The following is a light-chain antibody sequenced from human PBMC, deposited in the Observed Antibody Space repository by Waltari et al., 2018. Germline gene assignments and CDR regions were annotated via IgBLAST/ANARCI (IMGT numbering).Light chain of an antibody. V-gene: IGLV2-23*02. Sequence: QSALTQPASVSGSPGQSITISCTGTSSDVGTYYLVSWYQQRPGKAPKLMIHDVSKRPAGVSPRSSGCKSGNTASLTISGLQADDEADYYCCSFADSSSSWVLGGWTKLTVL. CDR1: SSDVGTYYL. J-gene: IGLJ3*02. CDR3: CSFADSSSSWV. CDR2: DVS.